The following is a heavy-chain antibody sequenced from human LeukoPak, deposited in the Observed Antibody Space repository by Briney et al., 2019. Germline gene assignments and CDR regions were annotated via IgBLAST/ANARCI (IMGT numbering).Heavy chain of an antibody. V-gene: IGHV4-39*01. CDR1: GGSISSSSYY. D-gene: IGHD1-26*01. Sequence: KPSETLSLTCTVSGGSISSSSYYWGWIRQPPGKGLEWIGSIYYSGSTYYNPSLKSRVTISVDTSKNQFSPKLSSVTAADTAVYYCARLQRLMWAAPVSYYFDYWGPGTLVTVSS. CDR2: IYYSGST. CDR3: ARLQRLMWAAPVSYYFDY. J-gene: IGHJ4*02.